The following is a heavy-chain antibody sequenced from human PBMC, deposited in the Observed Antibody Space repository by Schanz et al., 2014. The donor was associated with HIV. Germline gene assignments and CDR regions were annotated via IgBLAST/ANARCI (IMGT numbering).Heavy chain of an antibody. J-gene: IGHJ3*02. CDR1: GYIFTSNG. CDR3: ARGERTVHDAFDI. CDR2: MNPRSGNT. V-gene: IGHV1-18*01. D-gene: IGHD4-17*01. Sequence: QVQLVQSGAEVKKPGASVRVSCKTSGYIFTSNGISWVRQASGQGLEWVGWMNPRSGNTGYAQKFQGRVTMTTDTSTSTAYMELRSLRSDDTAVYYCARGERTVHDAFDIWGQGTMVTVSS.